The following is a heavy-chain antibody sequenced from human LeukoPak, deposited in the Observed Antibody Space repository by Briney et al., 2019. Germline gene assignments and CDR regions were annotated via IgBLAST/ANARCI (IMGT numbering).Heavy chain of an antibody. Sequence: SETLSLTCTVSGGSISSYYWSWIRQPPGKGLEWIGSIYHSGSTYYNPSLKSRVTISVDTSKNQFSLKLSSVTAADTAVYYCARVSRAAGRYYYYYYMDVWGKGTTVTVSS. CDR2: IYHSGST. J-gene: IGHJ6*03. CDR3: ARVSRAAGRYYYYYYMDV. V-gene: IGHV4-38-2*02. D-gene: IGHD6-13*01. CDR1: GGSISSYY.